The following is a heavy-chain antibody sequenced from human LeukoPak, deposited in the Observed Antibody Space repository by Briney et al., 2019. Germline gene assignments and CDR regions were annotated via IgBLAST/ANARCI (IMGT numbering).Heavy chain of an antibody. CDR3: ARGGYCSGGSCYFSWFDP. J-gene: IGHJ5*02. V-gene: IGHV4-59*01. Sequence: SETLSLTCTVSGGSISSYYWSWIRQPPGKGLEWIGYIYYSGSTNYNPSLKSRVTISLATSKNQFSLKLSSVTAADTAVYYCARGGYCSGGSCYFSWFDPWGQGTLVTVSS. D-gene: IGHD2-15*01. CDR1: GGSISSYY. CDR2: IYYSGST.